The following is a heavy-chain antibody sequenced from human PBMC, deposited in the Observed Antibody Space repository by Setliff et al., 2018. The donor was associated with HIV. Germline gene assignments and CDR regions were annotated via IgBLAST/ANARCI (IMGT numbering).Heavy chain of an antibody. J-gene: IGHJ4*02. D-gene: IGHD2-2*01. CDR2: ISYSTGYI. CDR3: VREETYAADRFDS. CDR1: GFTFSSYT. V-gene: IGHV3-21*01. Sequence: PGGSLRLSCAASGFTFSSYTMNWVRQAPGKGLEWVSSISYSTGYIYYADSVKGRFTISRDNAKSSLYLQMNSLRAEDTAVYYCVREETYAADRFDSWGQGTLVTVSS.